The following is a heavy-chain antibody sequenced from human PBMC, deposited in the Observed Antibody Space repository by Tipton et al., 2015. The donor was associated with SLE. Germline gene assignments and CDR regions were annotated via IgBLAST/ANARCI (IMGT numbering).Heavy chain of an antibody. CDR3: GRFRSSWSYFDY. J-gene: IGHJ4*02. V-gene: IGHV4-39*07. CDR1: GGSVRSGTYY. Sequence: TLSLTCTVSGGSVRSGTYYWGWVRQPPGKGLEWIGSFYYSGRTYYNPSLKSRVTISVDTSKNQLSLKLTSVTAADTAVYYCGRFRSSWSYFDYWGQGTLVTVSS. D-gene: IGHD6-13*01. CDR2: FYYSGRT.